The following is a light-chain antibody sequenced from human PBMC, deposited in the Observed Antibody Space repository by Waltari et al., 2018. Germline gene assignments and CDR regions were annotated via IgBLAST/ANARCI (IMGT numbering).Light chain of an antibody. CDR1: QSVSSY. CDR2: DAS. V-gene: IGKV3-11*01. Sequence: EIVLTQSPAHLSLSPGERATLSCRASQSVSSYLAWYKQKPGQAPRLLIYDASNRATGIPARFSGSGSGTDFTLTISSLEPEDFAVYYCQQRSNWPLLTFGGGTKVEIK. CDR3: QQRSNWPLLT. J-gene: IGKJ4*01.